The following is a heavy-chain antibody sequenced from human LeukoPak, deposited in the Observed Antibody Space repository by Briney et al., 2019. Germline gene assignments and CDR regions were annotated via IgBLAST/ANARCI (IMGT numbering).Heavy chain of an antibody. CDR3: ARDGMVRGDRWFDP. Sequence: PGGSLRLSCAASGFTFSSYSMNWVRQAPGKGLEWVSYINSSSSTIYYADSVKGRFTISRDNAKNSLYLQMNSLRDEDTAVYYCARDGMVRGDRWFDPWGQGTLVTVSS. CDR1: GFTFSSYS. CDR2: INSSSSTI. J-gene: IGHJ5*02. D-gene: IGHD3-10*01. V-gene: IGHV3-48*02.